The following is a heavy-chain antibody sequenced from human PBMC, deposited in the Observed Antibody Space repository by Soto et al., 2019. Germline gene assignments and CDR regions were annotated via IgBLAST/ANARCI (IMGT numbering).Heavy chain of an antibody. Sequence: XGSLKLSCLASGFTFSDYTMAWIRQSPGRGLEWASSISASGLSTYFADSVVGRFTVSRDNSNSTLFLQMNSLRAEDTAVYYCTRALARIWVASAHWGQGSRVTVSS. CDR2: ISASGLST. CDR3: TRALARIWVASAH. V-gene: IGHV3-23*01. J-gene: IGHJ4*02. D-gene: IGHD2-21*01. CDR1: GFTFSDYT.